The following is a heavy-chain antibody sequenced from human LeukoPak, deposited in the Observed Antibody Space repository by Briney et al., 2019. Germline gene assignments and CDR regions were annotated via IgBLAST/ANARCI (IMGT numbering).Heavy chain of an antibody. J-gene: IGHJ5*02. V-gene: IGHV5-51*01. Sequence: GESLKISCKGSGYSFTSYWIGWVRQMPGKGLEWMGIIYPGDSDTRYSPSFQGQVTISADKSISTAYLQWSSLKASDTAMYYCARRRSTMDCSSTSCYEGVWFDPWGQGTLVTVSS. D-gene: IGHD2-2*01. CDR1: GYSFTSYW. CDR2: IYPGDSDT. CDR3: ARRRSTMDCSSTSCYEGVWFDP.